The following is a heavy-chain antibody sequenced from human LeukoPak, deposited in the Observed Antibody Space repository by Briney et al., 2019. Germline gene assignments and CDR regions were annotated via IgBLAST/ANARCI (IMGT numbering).Heavy chain of an antibody. CDR2: INPNSGGT. Sequence: ASVKVSCKASGYTFTGYYMHWVRQAPGQGLEWMGWINPNSGGTNYAQKFQGRVTMTRDTSISTAYMELSRLRYDDTAVYYCANYYYDSIGAFDIWGQGTMVTVSS. CDR3: ANYYYDSIGAFDI. D-gene: IGHD3-22*01. J-gene: IGHJ3*02. CDR1: GYTFTGYY. V-gene: IGHV1-2*02.